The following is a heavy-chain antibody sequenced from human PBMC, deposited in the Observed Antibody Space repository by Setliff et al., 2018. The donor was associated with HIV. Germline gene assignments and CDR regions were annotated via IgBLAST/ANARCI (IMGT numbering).Heavy chain of an antibody. D-gene: IGHD3-22*01. Sequence: ASVKVSCKASGYMFSSYGITWVRQAAGQGLEWMGWMNPNTGDTGYAPKVQGRVSMTRDTSISTAYMALSSLRSEDTAVYYCATYHYYDSSAYFIDLYYFDYWGQGTLVTVSS. CDR3: ATYHYYDSSAYFIDLYYFDY. V-gene: IGHV1-8*01. J-gene: IGHJ4*02. CDR1: GYMFSSYG. CDR2: MNPNTGDT.